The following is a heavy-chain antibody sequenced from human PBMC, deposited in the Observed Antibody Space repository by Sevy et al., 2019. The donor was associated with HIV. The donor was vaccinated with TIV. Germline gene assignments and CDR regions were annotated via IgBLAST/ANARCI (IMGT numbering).Heavy chain of an antibody. V-gene: IGHV4-59*08. CDR3: AGENAWGRGYS. CDR2: IYYNGHI. Sequence: SETLSLTCTVSGGSITSLYWNWIRQPPGKGLEWISNIYYNGHINYNPSLKSRVTLSLDTSKNQFSLRLSSVTAADTAMYYCAGENAWGRGYSWGQGTLVTVSS. D-gene: IGHD1-26*01. CDR1: GGSITSLY. J-gene: IGHJ4*02.